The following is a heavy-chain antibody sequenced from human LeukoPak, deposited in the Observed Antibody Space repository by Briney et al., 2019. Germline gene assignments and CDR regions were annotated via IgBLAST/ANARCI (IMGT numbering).Heavy chain of an antibody. V-gene: IGHV4-38-2*02. CDR2: IYHSGST. CDR1: GYSISSGYY. CDR3: ARVSGTIDRFDP. J-gene: IGHJ5*02. Sequence: PSETLSLTCTVSGYSISSGYYWGWIRQPPGKGLEWIGSIYHSGSTYYNPSLKSRVTISVDTSKNQFSLKLSPVTAADTAVYYCARVSGTIDRFDPWGQGTLVTVSS. D-gene: IGHD1-1*01.